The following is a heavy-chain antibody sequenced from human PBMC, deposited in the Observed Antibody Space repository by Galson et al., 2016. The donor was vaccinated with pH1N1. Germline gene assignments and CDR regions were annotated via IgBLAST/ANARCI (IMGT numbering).Heavy chain of an antibody. Sequence: SLRLSCAVSGFSVRSNYMSWVRQAPGKGLEWVSVIYTGGITQYADSVKGRFTISRDNSKNTLYLQMNSLRADDTAVYFCARDYGTTGENAFDIWGQGTLITVSP. D-gene: IGHD1-1*01. CDR1: GFSVRSNY. J-gene: IGHJ3*02. CDR2: IYTGGIT. V-gene: IGHV3-53*01. CDR3: ARDYGTTGENAFDI.